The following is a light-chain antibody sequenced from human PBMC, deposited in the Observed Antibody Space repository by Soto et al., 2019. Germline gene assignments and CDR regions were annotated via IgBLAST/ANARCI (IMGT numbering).Light chain of an antibody. CDR2: GAS. CDR3: QQYGNSPGT. V-gene: IGKV3-20*01. J-gene: IGKJ2*01. Sequence: DIVLTQSPGTLSLSPGERATLSCRASQNVSGNYLAWYQQKPGQAPRLLIRGASSRATGIPDRFSGSGSGTAFTLTLSRLEPEDFAVYYCQQYGNSPGTFGQGTKLEIK. CDR1: QNVSGNY.